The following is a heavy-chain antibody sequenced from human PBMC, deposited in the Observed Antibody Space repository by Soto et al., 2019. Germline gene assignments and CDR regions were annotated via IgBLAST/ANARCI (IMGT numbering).Heavy chain of an antibody. Sequence: ESLTISCKGSGYSFAGYWITWVRQKRGKGLEWMGRIDPSDSQTYYSPSFRGHVTISATKSITTVFLQWSSLRASDTAMYYCARQIYDSDTGPNFQYYFDSWGQGTPVTVSS. J-gene: IGHJ4*02. CDR2: IDPSDSQT. CDR1: GYSFAGYW. CDR3: ARQIYDSDTGPNFQYYFDS. D-gene: IGHD3-22*01. V-gene: IGHV5-10-1*01.